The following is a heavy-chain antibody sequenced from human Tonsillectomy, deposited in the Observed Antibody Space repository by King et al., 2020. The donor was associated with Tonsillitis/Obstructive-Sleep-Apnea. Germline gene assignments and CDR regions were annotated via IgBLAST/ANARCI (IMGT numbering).Heavy chain of an antibody. D-gene: IGHD6-6*01. Sequence: QLVQSGAEVKKPGESLNISCKGSGFSFSTYWIGWVRQMPGKGLEWMGIIYPGDSDTRYSPSLQGQVTISADKSSRTAYLQWSSLKASDTAMYYCARHGYSRSSFDYYYYMDVWGKGTTVTVSS. CDR2: IYPGDSDT. CDR1: GFSFSTYW. CDR3: ARHGYSRSSFDYYYYMDV. V-gene: IGHV5-51*01. J-gene: IGHJ6*03.